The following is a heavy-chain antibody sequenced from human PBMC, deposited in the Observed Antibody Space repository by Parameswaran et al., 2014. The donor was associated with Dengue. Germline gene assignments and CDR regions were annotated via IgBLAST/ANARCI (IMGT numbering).Heavy chain of an antibody. CDR3: ARGRELLNWFDP. Sequence: VRQPPGKGLEYVSGISSNGGSAYYAKSVKGRFTISRDNSKNTLYLQMGSLRAEDMAVYYCARGRELLNWFDPWGQGTLVTVSS. V-gene: IGHV3-64*01. J-gene: IGHJ5*02. CDR2: ISSNGGSA. D-gene: IGHD3-10*01.